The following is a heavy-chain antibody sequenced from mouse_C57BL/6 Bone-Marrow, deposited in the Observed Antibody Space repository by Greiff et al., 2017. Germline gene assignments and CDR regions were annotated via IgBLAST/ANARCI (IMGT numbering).Heavy chain of an antibody. CDR3: ARSGLRYPAWFAY. D-gene: IGHD1-1*01. CDR1: GYTFTSYW. Sequence: VQLQQPGAELVKPGASVKLSCKASGYTFTSYWMHWVKQRPGQGLEWIGMIHPNSGSTNYNEKFKSKATLTVDKSSSTAYMQHSSLTSEDSAVYYCARSGLRYPAWFAYWGQGTLVTVSA. V-gene: IGHV1-64*01. CDR2: IHPNSGST. J-gene: IGHJ3*01.